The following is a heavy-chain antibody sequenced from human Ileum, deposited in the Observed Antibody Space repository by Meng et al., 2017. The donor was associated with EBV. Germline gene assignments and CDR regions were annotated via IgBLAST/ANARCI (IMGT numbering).Heavy chain of an antibody. V-gene: IGHV1-3*01. CDR1: GYTFTAST. Sequence: VTLVRSGDEVKKAGASVKVACKASGYTFTASTMPWVVQATGTRLEWMGWINGGSGNTKYSQKFQGKVTITRDTSASTAYMELRSLTSEDTAVYYCVRVKVALTNWFDPWGQGTLVTVSS. D-gene: IGHD5-12*01. J-gene: IGHJ5*02. CDR3: VRVKVALTNWFDP. CDR2: INGGSGNT.